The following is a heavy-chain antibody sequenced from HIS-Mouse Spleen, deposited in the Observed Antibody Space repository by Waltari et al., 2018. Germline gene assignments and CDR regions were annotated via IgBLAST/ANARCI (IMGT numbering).Heavy chain of an antibody. D-gene: IGHD3-16*02. CDR2: IYHSGST. CDR1: GYSISSGYY. J-gene: IGHJ4*02. Sequence: QVQLQESGPGLVKPSETLSLTCTVSGYSISSGYYWGWIRQPPGKGLEGIGSIYHSGSTYYNPSLKSRVTISVDTSKNQFSLKLSSVTAADTAVYYCARAKVYDYVWGSYRYTPYYFDYWGQGTLVTVSS. V-gene: IGHV4-38-2*02. CDR3: ARAKVYDYVWGSYRYTPYYFDY.